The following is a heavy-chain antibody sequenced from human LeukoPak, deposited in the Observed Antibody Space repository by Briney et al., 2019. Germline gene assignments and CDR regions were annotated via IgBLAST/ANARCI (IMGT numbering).Heavy chain of an antibody. CDR3: ARGIAAAGTFHYYYYMDV. CDR2: INPNSGGT. J-gene: IGHJ6*03. D-gene: IGHD6-13*01. CDR1: GYTFTGYY. V-gene: IGHV1-2*02. Sequence: GASVTVSCKASGYTFTGYYMHWVRQAPGQGLEWMGWINPNSGGTNYAQKFQGRVTMTRDTSISTAYMELSRLRSDDTAVYYCARGIAAAGTFHYYYYMDVWGKGTTVTISS.